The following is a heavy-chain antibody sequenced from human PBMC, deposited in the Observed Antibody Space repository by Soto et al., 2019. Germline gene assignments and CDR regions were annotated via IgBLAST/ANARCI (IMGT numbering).Heavy chain of an antibody. D-gene: IGHD1-1*01. CDR1: GYAFTTYG. Sequence: QVPLVQSGAEVKKPGASVQVSCKGSGYAFTTYGITWVRQAPGQGLEWMGWISAHNGNTNYAKKLQGRLTVTRDTSTSTAYMELRRLRSDDTAVYYCARGRYGDYWGQGALVTVSS. J-gene: IGHJ4*02. CDR3: ARGRYGDY. V-gene: IGHV1-18*01. CDR2: ISAHNGNT.